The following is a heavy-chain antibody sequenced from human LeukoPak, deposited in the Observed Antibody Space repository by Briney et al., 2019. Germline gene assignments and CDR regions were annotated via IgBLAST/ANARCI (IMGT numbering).Heavy chain of an antibody. CDR3: ARDFSSSSTVYYYYYMDV. Sequence: SETLSLTCTVSGGSISSSSYYWAWIRQPPGKGLEWIGSIYYSGSTYYNPSLKSRVTISVDTSKNQFSLKLSSVTAADTAIYYCARDFSSSSTVYYYYYMDVWGKGTTVTVSS. D-gene: IGHD6-6*01. V-gene: IGHV4-39*07. CDR1: GGSISSSSYY. J-gene: IGHJ6*03. CDR2: IYYSGST.